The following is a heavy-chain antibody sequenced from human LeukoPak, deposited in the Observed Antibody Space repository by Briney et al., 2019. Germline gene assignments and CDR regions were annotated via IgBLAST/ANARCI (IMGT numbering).Heavy chain of an antibody. D-gene: IGHD3-3*02. CDR1: GGSISSYY. V-gene: IGHV4-59*01. Sequence: SETLSLTCTVSGGSISSYYWSWIRQPPGKGLEWIGYIYYSGSTNYTPSLKSRVTISVDTSKNQFSLKLSSVTAADTAVYYCARVRSISLFDPWGQGTLVTVSS. CDR2: IYYSGST. J-gene: IGHJ5*02. CDR3: ARVRSISLFDP.